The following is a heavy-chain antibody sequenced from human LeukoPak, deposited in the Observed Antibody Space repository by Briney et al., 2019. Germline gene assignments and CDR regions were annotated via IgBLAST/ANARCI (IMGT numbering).Heavy chain of an antibody. V-gene: IGHV1-69*13. CDR2: IIPIFGTA. Sequence: GASVKVSCKASGGTFSSYAISWVRQAPGQGLEWMGGIIPIFGTANYAQKFQGRVTITADESTSTAYMELSSLRSEDTAVYYCASNYYGSGSYIIRYYMDVWGKGTTVTVSS. CDR3: ASNYYGSGSYIIRYYMDV. D-gene: IGHD3-10*01. J-gene: IGHJ6*03. CDR1: GGTFSSYA.